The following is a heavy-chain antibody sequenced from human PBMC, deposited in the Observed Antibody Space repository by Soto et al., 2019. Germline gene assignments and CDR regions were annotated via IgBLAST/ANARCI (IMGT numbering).Heavy chain of an antibody. Sequence: PVDSMKISCKAAGYNCTNYWINWVRQMPGQVLEWMGTIDPSDSYTIYSPSFQGHVTISADKSITTAYLQWSRLTASDTAMYYCGKQDMATSGNAFYIWGKGTMGTVPS. CDR2: IDPSDSYT. CDR3: GKQDMATSGNAFYI. V-gene: IGHV5-10-1*01. CDR1: GYNCTNYW. D-gene: IGHD1-26*01. J-gene: IGHJ3*02.